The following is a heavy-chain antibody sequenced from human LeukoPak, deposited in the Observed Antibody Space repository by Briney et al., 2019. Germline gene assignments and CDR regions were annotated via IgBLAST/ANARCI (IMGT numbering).Heavy chain of an antibody. Sequence: GGSLRLSCAASGFTFSTYAMSWVRQAPEKGLEWVSAISVSGGTTYYADSVKGRFTISRDNSKNTLYLQMNSLRADDTAVYYCAREIAAAGIMNWFDPWGQGTLVTVSS. CDR2: ISVSGGTT. V-gene: IGHV3-23*01. CDR1: GFTFSTYA. D-gene: IGHD6-13*01. J-gene: IGHJ5*02. CDR3: AREIAAAGIMNWFDP.